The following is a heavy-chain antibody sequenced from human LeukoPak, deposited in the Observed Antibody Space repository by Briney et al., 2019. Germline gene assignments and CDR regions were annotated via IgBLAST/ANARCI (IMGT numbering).Heavy chain of an antibody. CDR1: GFSFSDSY. J-gene: IGHJ6*02. V-gene: IGHV3-11*01. CDR2: ISGSGSDL. CDR3: ARSIGYYYTMDV. D-gene: IGHD3-22*01. Sequence: GGSLRLSCVAWGFSFSDSYMSWIRKAPGGGLEWISYISGSGSDLYYADSVKGRFTISRDNANNSLYLQMNSLRAEDTAVYYCARSIGYYYTMDVWGQGTTVTVSS.